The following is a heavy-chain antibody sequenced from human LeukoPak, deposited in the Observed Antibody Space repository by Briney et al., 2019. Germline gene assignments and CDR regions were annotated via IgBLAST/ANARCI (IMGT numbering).Heavy chain of an antibody. V-gene: IGHV3-23*01. CDR1: GFTFSSYG. Sequence: PGGSLRLSCAASGFTFSSYGMHWVRQAPGKGLEWVSAISGSGDSTYYADSVKGRFTISRDNSKNTLYLQMNSLRAEDTAVYYCAKDRGSSYDAFDIWGQGTMVTVSS. J-gene: IGHJ3*02. CDR2: ISGSGDST. D-gene: IGHD6-6*01. CDR3: AKDRGSSYDAFDI.